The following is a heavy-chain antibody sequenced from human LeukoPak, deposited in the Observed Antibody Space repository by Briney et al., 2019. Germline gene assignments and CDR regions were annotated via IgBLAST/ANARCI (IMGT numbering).Heavy chain of an antibody. Sequence: PGGSLRHSCAASGFTFAAYAMSWVRQAPGKGLDWVATITDSGVLTFYADSVKGRFSISRDNSRNTVYLQMNSLRVEDTAVYYCAKDYCGGGRCDEIPIDYWGQGTLVTVSS. D-gene: IGHD2-21*01. CDR2: ITDSGVLT. CDR3: AKDYCGGGRCDEIPIDY. V-gene: IGHV3-23*01. J-gene: IGHJ4*02. CDR1: GFTFAAYA.